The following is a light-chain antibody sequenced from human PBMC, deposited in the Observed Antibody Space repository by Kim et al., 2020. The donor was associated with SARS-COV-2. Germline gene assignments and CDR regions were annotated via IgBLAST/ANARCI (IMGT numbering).Light chain of an antibody. CDR1: QSVSDN. J-gene: IGKJ2*01. Sequence: EIVMTQSPATLSVSPGERATLSCWASQSVSDNLAWYQQKVGQAPRLLIYCASTRATGIPARFSGSGSGTDFTLTISSLQSEDIAVYYCQHYNNWPPETFGQGTKLEI. V-gene: IGKV3D-15*01. CDR3: QHYNNWPPET. CDR2: CAS.